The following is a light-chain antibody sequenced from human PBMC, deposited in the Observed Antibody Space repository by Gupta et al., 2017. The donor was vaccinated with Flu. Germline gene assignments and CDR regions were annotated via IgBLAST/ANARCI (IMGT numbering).Light chain of an antibody. CDR1: SSNIGSNY. V-gene: IGLV1-47*01. J-gene: IGLJ3*02. CDR3: DAEDDSRSGGV. CDR2: RNN. Sequence: QSVLTLPPSASGPPGQRVTISCSGSSSNIGSNYVYWYQQLPGTAPKLLIYRNNQRPSGVPDRLAGSKCGTSATLAISGLRSEDEADYYCDAEDDSRSGGVFGGGTKLTVL.